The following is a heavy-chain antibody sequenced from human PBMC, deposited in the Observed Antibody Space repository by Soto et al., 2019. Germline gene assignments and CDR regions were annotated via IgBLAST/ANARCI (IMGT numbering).Heavy chain of an antibody. CDR2: ISSSGSTI. D-gene: IGHD6-19*01. Sequence: EVQLVESGGGLVQPGGSLRLSCAASGFTFSSYEMNWVRQAPGKGLEWVSYISSSGSTIYYADSVKGRFTISRDNAKNSLYLQMNSLRAEDTAVYYCATSSGARVYYYYYGMDVWGQGTTVTVSS. V-gene: IGHV3-48*03. CDR1: GFTFSSYE. J-gene: IGHJ6*02. CDR3: ATSSGARVYYYYYGMDV.